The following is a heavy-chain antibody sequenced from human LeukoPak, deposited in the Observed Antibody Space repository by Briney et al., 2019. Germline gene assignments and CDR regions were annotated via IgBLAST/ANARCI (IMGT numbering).Heavy chain of an antibody. CDR2: IIPIFGTA. J-gene: IGHJ4*02. V-gene: IGHV1-69*05. CDR3: ATDRMYGVVHPYYFDY. Sequence: SVKVSCKASGGTFSSYAISWVRQAPGQGLEWMGGIIPIFGTANYAQKFQGRVTITTDESTSTAYMELSSLRSEDTAVYYCATDRMYGVVHPYYFDYWGQGTLVTVSS. D-gene: IGHD3-3*01. CDR1: GGTFSSYA.